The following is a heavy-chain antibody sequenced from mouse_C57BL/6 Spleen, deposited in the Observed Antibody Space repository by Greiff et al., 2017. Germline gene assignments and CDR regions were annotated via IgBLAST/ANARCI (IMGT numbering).Heavy chain of an antibody. CDR1: GYTFTSSW. J-gene: IGHJ1*03. D-gene: IGHD1-2*01. V-gene: IGHV1-69*01. Sequence: QVQLQQPGAELVMPGASVKLSCKASGYTFTSSWMHWVKQRPGQGLEWIGEIGPSVSYTNSNQKFKGKSTLTVDKSSSTAYMQLSSLTSEDSAVYYCARSITTGGYFDVWGTGTTVTVSS. CDR2: IGPSVSYT. CDR3: ARSITTGGYFDV.